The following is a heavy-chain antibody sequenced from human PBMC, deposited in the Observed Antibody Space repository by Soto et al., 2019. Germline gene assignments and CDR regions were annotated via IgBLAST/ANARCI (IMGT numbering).Heavy chain of an antibody. Sequence: QVQLQESGAGLVKPSQTLSLTCTVSGGSFSSGGYYWSWIRQHPGKGLEWIVSIYYSGSGCYNPSLKSRVTISVDTCKNQFHLKLRSVTAADADVYYCARGVLHWGQGTLVTVSS. CDR3: ARGVLH. CDR2: IYYSGSG. D-gene: IGHD3-16*01. CDR1: GGSFSSGGYY. J-gene: IGHJ4*02. V-gene: IGHV4-31*03.